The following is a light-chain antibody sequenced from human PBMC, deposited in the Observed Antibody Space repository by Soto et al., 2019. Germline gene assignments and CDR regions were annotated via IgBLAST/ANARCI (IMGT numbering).Light chain of an antibody. Sequence: EIVLTQSPGTLSLSPGERATLSCRASQSVNSNYLAWYQQKPGQAPRLLIYGASPRSTGIPDRFSGSGSGTDFTLTISRLEPEDFAVHYCHQFGSDSLFTFGPGTKVDIK. J-gene: IGKJ3*01. CDR3: HQFGSDSLFT. CDR2: GAS. V-gene: IGKV3-20*01. CDR1: QSVNSNY.